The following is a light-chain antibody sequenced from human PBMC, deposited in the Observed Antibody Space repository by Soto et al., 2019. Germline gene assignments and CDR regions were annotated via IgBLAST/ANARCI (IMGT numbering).Light chain of an antibody. V-gene: IGKV3-15*01. CDR2: SAS. J-gene: IGKJ5*01. CDR1: QSVHNN. CDR3: QQYGDWPPIT. Sequence: ETMMTQSPATLSVSPGDTATLSCRASQSVHNNLAWYQQKPGQAPRRLIYSASTSATDIPASFSGSGSGTEFTLTINNLQSEDFALYYVQQYGDWPPITFGQGTRLDMK.